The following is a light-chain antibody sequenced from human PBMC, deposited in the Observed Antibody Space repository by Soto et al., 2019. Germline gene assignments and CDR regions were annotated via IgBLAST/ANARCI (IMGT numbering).Light chain of an antibody. CDR3: QSYDSSLSGSV. J-gene: IGLJ1*01. Sequence: QSALTQPASVSGSPGQSITISCTGTSSDVGAYNYVSWYQQYPGKAPKLMIYGVTNRPSGVSNRFSGSKSGKTASLTISGLQAEDEADYYCQSYDSSLSGSVVGTGTKVTGL. CDR2: GVT. CDR1: SSDVGAYNY. V-gene: IGLV2-14*01.